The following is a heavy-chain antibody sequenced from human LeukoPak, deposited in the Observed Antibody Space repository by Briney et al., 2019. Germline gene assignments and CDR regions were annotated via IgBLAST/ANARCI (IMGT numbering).Heavy chain of an antibody. Sequence: GASVKVSCKASGYTFTSYAMHWVRQAPGQRLEWMGWINAGNGNTKYSQEFQGRVTITRDTSASTAYMELSSLRSEDMAVYYCARGTYYYGSGSYPFDYWGQGTLVTVSS. D-gene: IGHD3-10*01. J-gene: IGHJ4*02. CDR3: ARGTYYYGSGSYPFDY. CDR2: INAGNGNT. CDR1: GYTFTSYA. V-gene: IGHV1-3*03.